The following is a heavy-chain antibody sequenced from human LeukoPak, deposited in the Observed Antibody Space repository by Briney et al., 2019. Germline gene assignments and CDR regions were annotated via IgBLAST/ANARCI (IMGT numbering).Heavy chain of an antibody. CDR1: GGSISSYY. D-gene: IGHD3-10*01. CDR3: ARIGYYYGSGSYLFDY. V-gene: IGHV4-4*07. CDR2: IYTSGST. J-gene: IGHJ4*02. Sequence: SETLSLTCTVSGGSISSYYWSWIRQPAGKGLEWIGRIYTSGSTNYNPSLKSRVTMSVDTSKNQFSLKLSSVTAADTAVYYCARIGYYYGSGSYLFDYWGQGTLVTVSS.